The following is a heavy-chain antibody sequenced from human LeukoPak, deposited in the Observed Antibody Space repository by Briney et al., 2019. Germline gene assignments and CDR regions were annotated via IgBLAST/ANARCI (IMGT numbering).Heavy chain of an antibody. CDR2: FSYSGST. J-gene: IGHJ4*02. V-gene: IGHV4-59*01. Sequence: SETLSLTCSVSGVSISDYHWIWIRQPPAKGLEWMGYFSYSGSTRYNPTLKSRVTMSVDTSKNQFSLRLNSVAAADTAVYYCARMYSGTSYYFDFWGQGTLVTVSS. D-gene: IGHD1-26*01. CDR3: ARMYSGTSYYFDF. CDR1: GVSISDYH.